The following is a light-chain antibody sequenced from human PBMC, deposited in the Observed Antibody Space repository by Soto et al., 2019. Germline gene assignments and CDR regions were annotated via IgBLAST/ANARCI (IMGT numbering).Light chain of an antibody. CDR2: GAS. J-gene: IGKJ1*01. CDR1: QSVSSN. CDR3: QHYNNWPRT. V-gene: IGKV3-15*01. Sequence: EMVMTHSPATLTVSPWERATLSASARQSVSSNLAWYQQKPGQAPRLLIYGASTRATGIPAGFSGSGSGTEFTLTISSLQSEDFAVYYCQHYNNWPRTFGQGTKVDIK.